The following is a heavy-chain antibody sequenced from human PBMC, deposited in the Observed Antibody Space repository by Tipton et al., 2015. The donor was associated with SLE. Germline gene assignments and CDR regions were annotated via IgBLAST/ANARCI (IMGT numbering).Heavy chain of an antibody. V-gene: IGHV3-23*01. CDR2: ISGSGGST. CDR3: AKKAPIAVAGTDWYFDL. Sequence: GSLRLSCAASGFTFSSYAMSWVRQAPGKGLEWVSAISGSGGSTYYADSVKGRFTISRDNSKNTLYLQMNSLRAEDTAVYYCAKKAPIAVAGTDWYFDLWGRGTLVTVSS. CDR1: GFTFSSYA. J-gene: IGHJ2*01. D-gene: IGHD6-19*01.